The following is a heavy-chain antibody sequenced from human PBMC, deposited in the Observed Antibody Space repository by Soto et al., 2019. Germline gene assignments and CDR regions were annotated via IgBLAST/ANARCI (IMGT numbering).Heavy chain of an antibody. CDR1: GGTFSSYT. CDR2: IIPILGIA. V-gene: IGHV1-69*08. CDR3: GGEGGGVVVPAADWYFDL. Sequence: QVQLVQSGAEVKKPGSSVKVSCKASGGTFSSYTISWVRQAPGQGLEWMGRIIPILGIANYAQKFQGRVTITADKSTSKAYMEGSGLRSEATAWYYFGGEGGGVVVPAADWYFDLWGRGTLVTVSS. D-gene: IGHD2-2*01. J-gene: IGHJ2*01.